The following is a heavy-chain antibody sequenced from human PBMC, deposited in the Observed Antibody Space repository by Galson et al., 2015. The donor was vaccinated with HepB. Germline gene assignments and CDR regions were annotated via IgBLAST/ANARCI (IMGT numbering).Heavy chain of an antibody. D-gene: IGHD3-22*01. V-gene: IGHV1-46*01. J-gene: IGHJ5*02. Sequence: VKVSCKASGYTFTSYYMHWVRQAPGQGLEWMGIINPSGGSTSYAQKFQGRVTMTRDTSTSTVYMELSSLRSEDTAVYYCARDSTAAQYYYDSSGYPPRFDPWGQGTLVTVSS. CDR3: ARDSTAAQYYYDSSGYPPRFDP. CDR2: INPSGGST. CDR1: GYTFTSYY.